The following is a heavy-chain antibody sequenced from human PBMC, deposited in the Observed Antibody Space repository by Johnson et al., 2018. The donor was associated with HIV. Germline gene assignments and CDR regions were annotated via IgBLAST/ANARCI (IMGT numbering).Heavy chain of an antibody. J-gene: IGHJ3*02. V-gene: IGHV3-30*04. CDR1: GFTFSSYA. CDR3: ARELPSYDILTGPGAFDI. CDR2: ISYDGSNK. D-gene: IGHD3-9*01. Sequence: QVQLVESGGGVVQPGRSLRLSCAASGFTFSSYAMHWVRQAPGKGLEWVALISYDGSNKYYADSVKGRFTISRDNSKNTLYLQMNSLRAEDTAVYYCARELPSYDILTGPGAFDIWGQGTMVTVSS.